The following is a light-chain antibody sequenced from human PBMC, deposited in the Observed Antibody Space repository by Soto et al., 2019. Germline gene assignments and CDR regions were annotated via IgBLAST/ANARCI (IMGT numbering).Light chain of an antibody. Sequence: QSDLTLVAYVSGSPGQSIPFSCTGTSSDVGSYNLVSWYQQHPGKAPKLMIYEVSKRPSGVSNRFSGSKSGNTASLTISGLQAEDEADYYCCSYAGSSTYVFGTGTRSPS. CDR1: SSDVGSYNL. CDR3: CSYAGSSTYV. V-gene: IGLV2-23*02. J-gene: IGLJ1*01. CDR2: EVS.